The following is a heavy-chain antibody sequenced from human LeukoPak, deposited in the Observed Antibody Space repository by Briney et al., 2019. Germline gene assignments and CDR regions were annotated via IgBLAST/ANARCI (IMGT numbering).Heavy chain of an antibody. V-gene: IGHV5-51*01. Sequence: GESLKISCKGSGYSFANYWIGWVRQMPGKGLEWMGIIFPDDSDIRYSPSFQGQVTISADKSINTAYLQWSSLKASDTAIYYCAKQGGATVAGYYFDFWGQGTLVTVSS. CDR2: IFPDDSDI. J-gene: IGHJ4*02. D-gene: IGHD4-11*01. CDR3: AKQGGATVAGYYFDF. CDR1: GYSFANYW.